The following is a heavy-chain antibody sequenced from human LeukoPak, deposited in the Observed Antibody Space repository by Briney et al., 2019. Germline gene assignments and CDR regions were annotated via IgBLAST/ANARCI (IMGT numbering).Heavy chain of an antibody. J-gene: IGHJ4*02. CDR3: VRGVTAHPGHFDY. D-gene: IGHD2-21*02. Sequence: PGGSLRLSCAASGFTFSSYSMNWVRQAPGKGLEWVSSISSSSSYIYYADSVKGRFTISRDNAKNSLYLQMNSLRAEDTAVYYCVRGVTAHPGHFDYWGQGTLVTVSS. CDR2: ISSSSSYI. CDR1: GFTFSSYS. V-gene: IGHV3-21*01.